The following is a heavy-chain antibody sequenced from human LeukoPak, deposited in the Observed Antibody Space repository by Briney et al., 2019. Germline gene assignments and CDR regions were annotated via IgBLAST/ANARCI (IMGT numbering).Heavy chain of an antibody. CDR3: ARGGYSSGWYEKDWFDP. D-gene: IGHD6-19*01. Sequence: ASVKVSCKASGYTFTSYDINWVRQATGQGLEWMGWMNPNSGNTGYAQKFQGRVTMTRNTSISTAYMELSSLRSEDTAVYYCARGGYSSGWYEKDWFDPWGQGTLVTVSS. CDR1: GYTFTSYD. V-gene: IGHV1-8*01. CDR2: MNPNSGNT. J-gene: IGHJ5*02.